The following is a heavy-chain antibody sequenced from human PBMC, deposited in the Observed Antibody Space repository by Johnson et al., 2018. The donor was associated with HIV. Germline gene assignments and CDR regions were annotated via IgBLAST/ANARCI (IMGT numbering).Heavy chain of an antibody. V-gene: IGHV3-66*02. D-gene: IGHD5-18*01. CDR1: GFTVSSNF. CDR2: IYWGGST. J-gene: IGHJ3*02. CDR3: ARESSAGEYSYGII. Sequence: VQLVESGGGLVQPGGSLRLSCEASGFTVSSNFMTWVRQAPGKGLEWVSVIYWGGSTYYADSVKGRFTISRDNSKNKLYLQMNSLKAEDTAVYYCARESSAGEYSYGIIWGQGTMVTVSS.